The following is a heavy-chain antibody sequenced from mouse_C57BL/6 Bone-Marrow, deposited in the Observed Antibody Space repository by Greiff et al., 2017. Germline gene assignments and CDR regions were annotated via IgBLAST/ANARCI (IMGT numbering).Heavy chain of an antibody. V-gene: IGHV1-4*01. CDR3: ASHTTVVTGYFDY. CDR1: GYTFTSYT. D-gene: IGHD1-1*01. CDR2: INPSSGYT. Sequence: VQLQQSGAELARPGASVKMSCKASGYTFTSYTMHWVKQRPGQGLEWIGYINPSSGYTKYNQKFKDKATLTADKSSSTAYMQLSSLTSEDSAVYYCASHTTVVTGYFDYWGQGTTLTVSS. J-gene: IGHJ2*01.